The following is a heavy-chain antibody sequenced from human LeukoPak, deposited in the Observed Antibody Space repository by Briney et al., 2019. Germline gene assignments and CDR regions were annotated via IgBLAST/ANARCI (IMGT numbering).Heavy chain of an antibody. V-gene: IGHV3-30*18. CDR2: ISYDGSNK. CDR3: AKDSGRRYFDWLFDY. CDR1: GFTFSSYG. D-gene: IGHD3-9*01. Sequence: GRSLRLSCAASGFTFSSYGMHWVRQAPGKGLEWVAVISYDGSNKYYADSVKGRFTISRDNSKNTLYLQMNSLRAEDTAVFYCAKDSGRRYFDWLFDYWGQGTLATVSS. J-gene: IGHJ4*02.